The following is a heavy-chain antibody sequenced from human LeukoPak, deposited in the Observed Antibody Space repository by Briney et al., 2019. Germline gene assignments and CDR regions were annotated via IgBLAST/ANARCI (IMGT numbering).Heavy chain of an antibody. V-gene: IGHV3-9*01. CDR2: ISWDSGSI. Sequence: GGSLRLSCAASGFTFDDYAMHWVRQAPGKGLEWVSGISWDSGSIGYADSVKGRFTISRDNAKNSLYLQMNSLRAEDTALYYCAKGRDKYQLLSKNWFDPWGQGTLVTVSS. CDR3: AKGRDKYQLLSKNWFDP. D-gene: IGHD2-2*01. CDR1: GFTFDDYA. J-gene: IGHJ5*02.